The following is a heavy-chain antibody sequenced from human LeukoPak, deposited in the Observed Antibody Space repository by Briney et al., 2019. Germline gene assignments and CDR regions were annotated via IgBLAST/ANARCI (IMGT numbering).Heavy chain of an antibody. CDR2: ISTSGGYI. V-gene: IGHV3-21*01. CDR3: ARDSRPWIQLWSNDFDY. Sequence: PGGSLRLSCAASGFTFSSYSMNWVRQAPGKGLEWVSSISTSGGYIYYGDSVKGRFTMSRDNAKNSLYLQMDSLRAEDTAVYYCARDSRPWIQLWSNDFDYWGQGTLVTVSS. J-gene: IGHJ4*02. D-gene: IGHD5-18*01. CDR1: GFTFSSYS.